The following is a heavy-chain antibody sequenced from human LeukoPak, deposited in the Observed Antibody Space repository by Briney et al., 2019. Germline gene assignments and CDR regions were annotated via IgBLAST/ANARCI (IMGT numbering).Heavy chain of an antibody. J-gene: IGHJ4*02. CDR2: INPNSGDT. CDR1: GYTFTGFY. Sequence: ASVKVSCKASGYTFTGFYIHWVRQAPGQGLEWMGWINPNSGDTNYAQKFQGGVSMTTDTSINTAYMDLSRLRSDDSAIYYCARGPYDYWGQGTLVTVSS. CDR3: ARGPYDY. V-gene: IGHV1-2*02.